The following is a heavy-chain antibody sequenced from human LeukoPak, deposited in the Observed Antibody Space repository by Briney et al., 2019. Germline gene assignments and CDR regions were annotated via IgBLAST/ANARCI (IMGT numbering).Heavy chain of an antibody. CDR2: ISAYNGNT. CDR3: AILYCSSTSCYTPFDY. D-gene: IGHD2-2*02. J-gene: IGHJ4*02. CDR1: GYTFTSYG. Sequence: ASVKVSCKASGYTFTSYGISWVRQAPGQGLEWMGWISAYNGNTNYAQKLQGRVTMTTDTSTSTAYMELRSLRSDDTAVYYCAILYCSSTSCYTPFDYWGQGTLVTVSS. V-gene: IGHV1-18*01.